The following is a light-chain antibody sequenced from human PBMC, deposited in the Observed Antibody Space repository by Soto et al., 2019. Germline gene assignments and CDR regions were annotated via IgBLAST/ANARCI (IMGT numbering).Light chain of an antibody. CDR1: SGDVGAYNY. CDR3: CSYAGSYTHWV. V-gene: IGLV2-11*01. Sequence: QSALTQPRSVSGSPGQSVTISCTGTSGDVGAYNYVSWYQQHPGKAPKLMIYAVTKRPSGVPDRFSGSKSANTASLTISGLQAEEEADYYCCSYAGSYTHWVFGGGTKLTVL. CDR2: AVT. J-gene: IGLJ3*02.